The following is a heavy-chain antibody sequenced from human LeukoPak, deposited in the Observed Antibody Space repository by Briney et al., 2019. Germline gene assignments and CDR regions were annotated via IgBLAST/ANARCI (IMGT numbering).Heavy chain of an antibody. CDR1: GDSIISSNYY. CDR2: VFYTGST. CDR3: ARRLGSSADGILKYYFDY. Sequence: SETLSLTCTVSGDSIISSNYYWGWFRQPPGKGLEWIASVFYTGSTRHNPSLKSRVTISVDTSKNEFSLNLSSVTAEDTAVYYCARRLGSSADGILKYYFDYWGQGTLVTVSS. V-gene: IGHV4-39*01. J-gene: IGHJ4*02. D-gene: IGHD6-13*01.